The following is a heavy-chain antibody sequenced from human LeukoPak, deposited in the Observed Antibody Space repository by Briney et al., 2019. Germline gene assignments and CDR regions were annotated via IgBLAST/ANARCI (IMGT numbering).Heavy chain of an antibody. D-gene: IGHD2-2*01. Sequence: PSETLSLTCSLSGASLSSYYWSWLRQPAGRGLEYIGRISSSGSTNYYHSFESRVSISIDTSSNQVSLRLSPVTAADTAVYFCARDTAAGYFDPWGQGILVTVSS. V-gene: IGHV4-4*07. CDR2: ISSSGST. CDR3: ARDTAAGYFDP. CDR1: GASLSSYY. J-gene: IGHJ5*02.